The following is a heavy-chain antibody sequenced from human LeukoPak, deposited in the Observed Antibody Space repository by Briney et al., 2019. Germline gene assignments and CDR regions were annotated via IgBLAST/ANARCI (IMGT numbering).Heavy chain of an antibody. CDR2: IYQSGST. V-gene: IGHV4-38-2*01. CDR3: ARIFGSGNENYFYYTDV. D-gene: IGHD3-10*01. CDR1: GYSISSGYY. Sequence: SETLSLTCAVSGYSISSGYYWGWIRQPPGKGLEWIGIIYQSGSTFYNPSLKTRVTISVDTSKNQFSLTLSSVTAADTAVYYCARIFGSGNENYFYYTDVWGKGTTVTVSS. J-gene: IGHJ6*03.